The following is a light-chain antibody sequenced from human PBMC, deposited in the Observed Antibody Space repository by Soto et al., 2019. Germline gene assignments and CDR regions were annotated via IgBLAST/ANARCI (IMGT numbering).Light chain of an antibody. Sequence: DSQMTQFPSTLSESVGDRVTINCRASQSISPWLAWYQQKPGKAPKILISKASTLQSGVPPGFSGSGSGTEFTLTISSFQPDDFEPYSCQQYDRYPITFGGAKKVQIK. V-gene: IGKV1-5*03. CDR1: QSISPW. CDR2: KAS. J-gene: IGKJ4*01. CDR3: QQYDRYPIT.